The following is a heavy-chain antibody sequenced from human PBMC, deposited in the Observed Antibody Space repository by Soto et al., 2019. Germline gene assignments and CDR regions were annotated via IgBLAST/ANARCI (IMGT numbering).Heavy chain of an antibody. CDR2: IIPIFGTA. CDR1: GGTFSSYA. V-gene: IGHV1-69*13. Sequence: SVKVSCKASGGTFSSYAISWVRQAPGQGLEWMGGIIPIFGTANYAQKFQGRVTITADESTSTAYMELSSLRSEDTAVYYCARRGVTIFGVVIAEDGMDVWGQGTTITVYS. CDR3: ARRGVTIFGVVIAEDGMDV. D-gene: IGHD3-3*01. J-gene: IGHJ6*02.